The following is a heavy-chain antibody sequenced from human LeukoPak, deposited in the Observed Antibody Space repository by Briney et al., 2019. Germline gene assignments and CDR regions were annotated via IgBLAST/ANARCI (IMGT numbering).Heavy chain of an antibody. V-gene: IGHV3-23*01. J-gene: IGHJ4*02. CDR1: GFTFNIYA. Sequence: GGSLRLSCAASGFTFNIYAMNWVRQASGKRLECVSTISGSGSSTYYADSVKGRFTISRDNSKNTLYLQMNSLRAEDTAVYFCAKDQHGYDKPIDYWGQGTLVTVSS. CDR2: ISGSGSST. CDR3: AKDQHGYDKPIDY. D-gene: IGHD5-12*01.